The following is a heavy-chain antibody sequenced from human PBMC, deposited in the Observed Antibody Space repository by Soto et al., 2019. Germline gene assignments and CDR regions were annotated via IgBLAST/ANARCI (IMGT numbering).Heavy chain of an antibody. Sequence: GASVKVSCKASGYTFTSYGISWVRQAPGQGLEWMGWISAYNGNTNYAQKLQGRVTMTTDTSTSTAYMELRSLRSDDTAVYYCARVPRGSSLRYFDWTLDYWGQGTLVTVS. CDR1: GYTFTSYG. J-gene: IGHJ4*02. V-gene: IGHV1-18*04. CDR2: ISAYNGNT. D-gene: IGHD3-9*01. CDR3: ARVPRGSSLRYFDWTLDY.